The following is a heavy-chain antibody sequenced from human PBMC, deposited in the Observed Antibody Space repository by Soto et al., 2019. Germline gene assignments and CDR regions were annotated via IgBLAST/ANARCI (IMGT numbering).Heavy chain of an antibody. CDR1: GGTFSSYA. J-gene: IGHJ4*02. CDR2: IIPIFGTA. CDR3: AESGYRNYFDY. V-gene: IGHV1-69*06. D-gene: IGHD3-3*01. Sequence: SVKVSWKASGGTFSSYAISWVRQAPGQGLELMGGIIPIFGTANYAQKFQGRVTITAXXXXXXAXTXLRXXXTEDTAVYYCAESGYRNYFDYWGQGTLVTVS.